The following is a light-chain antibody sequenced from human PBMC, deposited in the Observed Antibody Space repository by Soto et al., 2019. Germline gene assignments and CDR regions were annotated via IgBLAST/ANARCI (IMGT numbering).Light chain of an antibody. CDR3: QQYGSSPPYT. J-gene: IGKJ2*01. Sequence: EIVMTQSPGTLSVSPGEGATLFCRASQSVRTKLAWYQQRAGQAPRLLMYGASTRATGIPDRFSGSGSGTEFTLTISSLQSEDFAVYYCQQYGSSPPYTFGQGTKLEIK. CDR2: GAS. V-gene: IGKV3-15*01. CDR1: QSVRTK.